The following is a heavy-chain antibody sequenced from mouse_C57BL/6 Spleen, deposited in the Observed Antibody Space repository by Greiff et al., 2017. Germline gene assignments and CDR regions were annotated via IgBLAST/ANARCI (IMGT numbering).Heavy chain of an antibody. CDR2: ISSGGDYI. CDR3: TRDLNYGSSYGYFDV. V-gene: IGHV5-9-1*02. D-gene: IGHD1-1*01. Sequence: EVQVVESGEGLVKPGGSLKLSCAASGFTFSSYAMSWVRQTPEKRLEWVAYISSGGDYIYYADTVKGRFTISRDNARNTLYLQMSSLKSEDTAMYYCTRDLNYGSSYGYFDVWGTGTTVTVSS. CDR1: GFTFSSYA. J-gene: IGHJ1*03.